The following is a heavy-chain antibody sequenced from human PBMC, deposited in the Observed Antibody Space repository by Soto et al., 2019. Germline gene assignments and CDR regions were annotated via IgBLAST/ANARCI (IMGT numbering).Heavy chain of an antibody. D-gene: IGHD5-12*01. CDR3: ARTGGVATESPHYYYGMDV. J-gene: IGHJ6*02. Sequence: SETLSLTCNVSGGSISSSSYYRGWIRQPPGKGLEWIGSIYYSGSTYYNPSLKSRVTISVDTSKNQFSLKLSSVTAADTAVYYCARTGGVATESPHYYYGMDVWGQGTTVT. CDR1: GGSISSSSYY. CDR2: IYYSGST. V-gene: IGHV4-39*01.